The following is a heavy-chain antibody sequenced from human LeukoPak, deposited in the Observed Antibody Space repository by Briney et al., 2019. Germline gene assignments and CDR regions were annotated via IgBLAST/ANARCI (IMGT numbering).Heavy chain of an antibody. Sequence: GGSLRLSCAASGFTFSSYAMSWVRQAPGKGLEWVSAISGSGGSTYYADSVKGRFTISRDNAKNSLYLQMNSLRAEDTAVYYCARGGGMGDFDYWGQGTLVTVSS. V-gene: IGHV3-23*01. J-gene: IGHJ4*02. CDR3: ARGGGMGDFDY. D-gene: IGHD3-16*01. CDR2: ISGSGGST. CDR1: GFTFSSYA.